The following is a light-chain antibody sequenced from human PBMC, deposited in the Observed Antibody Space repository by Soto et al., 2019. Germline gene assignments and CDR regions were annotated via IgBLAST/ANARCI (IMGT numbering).Light chain of an antibody. CDR1: QSVGRSY. CDR2: GTS. V-gene: IGKV3-20*01. Sequence: EIVLTQSPGIMYLSPGERATLSCRASQSVGRSYLAWYQQKPGQSPRLLIFGTSIRATGIPDRFSGGGSGADFTLTISRRDPEDFAVYYCQQYDSLPPWTFGQGTRVAVK. J-gene: IGKJ1*01. CDR3: QQYDSLPPWT.